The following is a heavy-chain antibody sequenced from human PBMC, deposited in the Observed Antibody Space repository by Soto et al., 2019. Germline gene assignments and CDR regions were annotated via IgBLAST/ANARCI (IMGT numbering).Heavy chain of an antibody. Sequence: PGGSLRLSCAASGFTFSSYWMHWVRQAPGKGLEWVSRINSDGSSTSYADSVKGRFTISRDNAKNTLYLQMNSLRAEDTAVYYCATVPARSGSWGGGALDHWGQGTLVTVAS. CDR2: INSDGSST. CDR1: GFTFSSYW. D-gene: IGHD3-22*01. V-gene: IGHV3-74*01. CDR3: ATVPARSGSWGGGALDH. J-gene: IGHJ4*02.